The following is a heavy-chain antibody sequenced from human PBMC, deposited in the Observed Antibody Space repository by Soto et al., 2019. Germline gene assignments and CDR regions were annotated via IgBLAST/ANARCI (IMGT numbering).Heavy chain of an antibody. V-gene: IGHV3-23*01. J-gene: IGHJ6*03. D-gene: IGHD1-26*01. Sequence: GGSLRLSCAASGFTFSSYAMSWVRQAPGKGLEWVSAISGSGGSTYYADSVKGRFTISRDNSKITLYLQMNSLRAEDTAVYYFAKGGGSYGLYYYMDVWGKGTTVTVSS. CDR2: ISGSGGST. CDR1: GFTFSSYA. CDR3: AKGGGSYGLYYYMDV.